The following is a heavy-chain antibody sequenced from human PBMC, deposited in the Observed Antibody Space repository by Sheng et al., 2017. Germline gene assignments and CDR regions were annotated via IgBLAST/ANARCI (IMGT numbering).Heavy chain of an antibody. CDR1: GFTVSSNY. D-gene: IGHD7-27*01. V-gene: IGHV3-53*01. CDR3: AILTGADFDY. CDR2: IYSAGNT. Sequence: EVQLVESGGGLIQPGGSLRLSCAASGFTVSSNYMSWVRQAPGKGLEWVSVIYSAGNTFYADSVKGRFTISRDNSKNTLYLQMKSLRAEDTAVYYCAILTGADFDYWGQGNTGHRLL. J-gene: IGHJ4*02.